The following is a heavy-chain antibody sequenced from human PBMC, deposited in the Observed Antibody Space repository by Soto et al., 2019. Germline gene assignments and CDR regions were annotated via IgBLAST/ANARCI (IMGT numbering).Heavy chain of an antibody. CDR3: ARWKTPVVIPGVYYFDY. Sequence: QVQLVQSGAEVKKPGSSVKVSCKASGGTFSSYAISWVRQAPGQGLEWMGGIIPIFGTANYAQKFQGRVTITADESTSTAYMELSSLRSEETAVYYCARWKTPVVIPGVYYFDYWGQGTLVTVSS. V-gene: IGHV1-69*01. J-gene: IGHJ4*02. D-gene: IGHD2-21*01. CDR1: GGTFSSYA. CDR2: IIPIFGTA.